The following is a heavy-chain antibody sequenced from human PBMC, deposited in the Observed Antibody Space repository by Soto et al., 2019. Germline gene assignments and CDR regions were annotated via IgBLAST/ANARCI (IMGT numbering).Heavy chain of an antibody. CDR1: GGSVSIPNYY. V-gene: IGHV4-39*01. CDR3: ARHGRVQLRPFDY. J-gene: IGHJ4*02. D-gene: IGHD1-1*01. CDR2: IYFGGTT. Sequence: HLQESGPGLVKPSGPLSLTCSVSGGSVSIPNYYWAWVRQSPGKGLEWIASIYFGGTTYYNPSLKSRVSIFIDTSTNQFALNLTSVTAADSSIDFCARHGRVQLRPFDYWGQGIQVAVSS.